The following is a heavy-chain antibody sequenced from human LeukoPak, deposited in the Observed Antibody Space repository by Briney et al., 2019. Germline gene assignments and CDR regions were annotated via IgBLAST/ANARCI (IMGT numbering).Heavy chain of an antibody. V-gene: IGHV1-24*01. CDR1: GYSVTELS. CDR3: ATLDSYYDNSGRPLLPD. J-gene: IGHJ4*02. D-gene: IGHD3-22*01. CDR2: FNREDAAP. Sequence: ASVKVSCKVSGYSVTELSTHWVRQAPGLGLEWVGGFNREDAAPVYAQQFQGRVTMTEDTSTDTAYMELSSLRSEDTALYYCATLDSYYDNSGRPLLPDWGQGTLVTVSS.